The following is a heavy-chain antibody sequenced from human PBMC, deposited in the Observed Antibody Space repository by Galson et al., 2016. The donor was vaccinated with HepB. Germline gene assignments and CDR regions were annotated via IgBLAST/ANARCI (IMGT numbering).Heavy chain of an antibody. Sequence: SLRLSCAASGFTFSSYGMHWVRQAPGKGLEWVAVISYDGSNKYYADSVKGRFTISRDNSKNTLYLQMSSLRAEDTALYYCARDLPLLGWGQGTLVTVSS. CDR1: GFTFSSYG. D-gene: IGHD2-15*01. V-gene: IGHV3-30*03. J-gene: IGHJ4*02. CDR2: ISYDGSNK. CDR3: ARDLPLLG.